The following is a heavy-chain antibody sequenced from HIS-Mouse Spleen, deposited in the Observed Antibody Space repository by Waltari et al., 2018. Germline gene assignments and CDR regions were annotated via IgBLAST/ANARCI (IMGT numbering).Heavy chain of an antibody. D-gene: IGHD6-19*01. Sequence: QVTLRESGPALVKPTQTLTLTCTFSGFSLSTSGMCVSWIRQPPGKALEWLARIDWDDDKYYSTSLKTRLNISRETSKNQVVLTMTNMDPLDTATYYCARIAEGYTSGWYAFDYWGQGTLVTVSS. CDR2: IDWDDDK. J-gene: IGHJ4*02. CDR3: ARIAEGYTSGWYAFDY. V-gene: IGHV2-70*15. CDR1: GFSLSTSGMC.